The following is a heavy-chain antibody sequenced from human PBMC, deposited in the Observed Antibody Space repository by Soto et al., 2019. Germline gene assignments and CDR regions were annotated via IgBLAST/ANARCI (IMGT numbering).Heavy chain of an antibody. CDR1: GFTFDDYA. J-gene: IGHJ4*02. Sequence: LRLSCAASGFTFDDYAMHWVRQAPGKGLEWVSGLSWNSDSIGYADSVKGRFTISRDNAKNSLYLQMNGLRAEDTALYYCAKDMSASYSSSSHYFDYWGQGTLVTVSS. V-gene: IGHV3-9*01. CDR3: AKDMSASYSSSSHYFDY. CDR2: LSWNSDSI. D-gene: IGHD6-6*01.